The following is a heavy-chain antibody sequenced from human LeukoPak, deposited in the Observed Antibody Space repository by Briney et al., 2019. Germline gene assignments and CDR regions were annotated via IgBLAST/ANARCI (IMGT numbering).Heavy chain of an antibody. J-gene: IGHJ4*02. CDR1: GYTFTIFG. CDR3: ARVGYGSGRGFFDY. D-gene: IGHD3-10*01. CDR2: VSTDDGNT. V-gene: IGHV1-18*01. Sequence: ASVRVSFKGSGYTFTIFGFTWVRQAPGERGERMGWVSTDDGNTNSAHNFQGRATMTTDTSTSTAYMELRSLTSDDTAVYYCARVGYGSGRGFFDYWGQGTLVTVSS.